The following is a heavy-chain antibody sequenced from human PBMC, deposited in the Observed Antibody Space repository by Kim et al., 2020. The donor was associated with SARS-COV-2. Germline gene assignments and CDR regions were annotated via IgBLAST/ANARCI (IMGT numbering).Heavy chain of an antibody. D-gene: IGHD6-6*01. Sequence: SETLSLTCTVSGGSISSGSYYWSWIRQPAGKGLEWIGRIYTSGSTNYNPSLKSRVTISVDTSKNQFSLKLSSVTAADTAVYYCARDLGIAARPPYYYYGMDVWGQGTTVTVSS. CDR1: GGSISSGSYY. CDR2: IYTSGST. CDR3: ARDLGIAARPPYYYYGMDV. J-gene: IGHJ6*02. V-gene: IGHV4-61*02.